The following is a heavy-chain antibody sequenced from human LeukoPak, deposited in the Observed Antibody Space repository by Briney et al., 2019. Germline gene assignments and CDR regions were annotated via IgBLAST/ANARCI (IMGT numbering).Heavy chain of an antibody. J-gene: IGHJ4*02. CDR1: GGSFSGYY. CDR2: INHSGST. Sequence: SETLSLTCAVYGGSFSGYYWSWIRQPPGKGLEWIGEINHSGSTNYNPSLKSRVTISVDTSKNQFSLKLSSVTAADTAVYYRASQDTAMVPFDYWGQGTLVTVSS. CDR3: ASQDTAMVPFDY. V-gene: IGHV4-34*01. D-gene: IGHD5-18*01.